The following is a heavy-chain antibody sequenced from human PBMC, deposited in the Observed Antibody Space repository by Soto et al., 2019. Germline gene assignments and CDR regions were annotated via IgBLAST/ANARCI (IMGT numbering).Heavy chain of an antibody. V-gene: IGHV3-23*01. CDR2: ISGSGGAT. D-gene: IGHD3-22*01. J-gene: IGHJ4*02. CDR3: AKEGSSGYILDY. Sequence: GGSLRLSCAASGFGLSSYAVSWVRQAPGKGLEWVSVISGSGGATYYADSVKGRFTISRDNSKNTLYVEMNSLRAEDTAVYYCAKEGSSGYILDYWGQGTLVTVSS. CDR1: GFGLSSYA.